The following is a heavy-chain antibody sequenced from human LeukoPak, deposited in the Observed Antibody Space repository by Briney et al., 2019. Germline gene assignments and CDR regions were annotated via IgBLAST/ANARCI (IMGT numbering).Heavy chain of an antibody. V-gene: IGHV4-39*07. J-gene: IGHJ3*02. D-gene: IGHD3-22*01. CDR1: GGSISSRTCY. CDR3: AKSVVVATTRLGPFDT. CDR2: IYYTGST. Sequence: TETLSLTCTVSGGSISSRTCYWGWIRQPPGKGLEWIGSIYYTGSTFYNPSLKSRVTISVDTSKNQFSLKLSSVTAADMAVYYCAKSVVVATTRLGPFDTWGQGTMVTVSS.